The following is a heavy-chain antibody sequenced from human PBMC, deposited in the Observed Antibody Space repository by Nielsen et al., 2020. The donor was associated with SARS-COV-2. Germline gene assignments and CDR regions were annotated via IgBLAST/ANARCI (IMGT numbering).Heavy chain of an antibody. CDR1: GASISSGGYF. CDR3: AREASGYDHYKYGMDV. Sequence: SETLSLTCTVSGASISSGGYFWSWIRQHPGKGLEWIGYIYFTGRTSYNPSLKSRVAMSVDTSKNQFSLDLKSVTAADTAVYYSAREASGYDHYKYGMDVWGLGATVTVSS. J-gene: IGHJ6*02. CDR2: IYFTGRT. V-gene: IGHV4-31*03. D-gene: IGHD5-12*01.